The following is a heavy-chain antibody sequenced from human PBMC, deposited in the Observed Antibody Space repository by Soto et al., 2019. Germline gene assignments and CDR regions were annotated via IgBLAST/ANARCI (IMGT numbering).Heavy chain of an antibody. Sequence: QVQLQESGPGLVKPSQTLSLTCTVSGGSISSGGYFWNWIRQHPGKGLEWLGYIYSSGSTYYNPSLKSPITISVDTSKNQFSLKLTSVTAADTAVYYCARDLGAAFDYWGQGTLVTVSS. CDR2: IYSSGST. J-gene: IGHJ4*02. CDR1: GGSISSGGYF. D-gene: IGHD6-25*01. V-gene: IGHV4-31*01. CDR3: ARDLGAAFDY.